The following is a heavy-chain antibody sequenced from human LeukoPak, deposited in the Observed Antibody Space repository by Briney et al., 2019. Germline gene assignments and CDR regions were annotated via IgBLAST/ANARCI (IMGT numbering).Heavy chain of an antibody. V-gene: IGHV5-51*01. CDR2: IYPGDSDT. Sequence: GESLKISCKGSGYNFTSYWIGWVRQMPGKGLEWMGIIYPGDSDTRYSPSFQGQVTISADKSISTAYLQWSSLKASDTAMYYCARLRMGYYDSSGYQQFDYWGQGTLVTVPS. D-gene: IGHD3-22*01. CDR3: ARLRMGYYDSSGYQQFDY. J-gene: IGHJ4*02. CDR1: GYNFTSYW.